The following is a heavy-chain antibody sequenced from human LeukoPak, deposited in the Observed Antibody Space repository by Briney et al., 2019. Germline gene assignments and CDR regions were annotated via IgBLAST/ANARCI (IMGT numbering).Heavy chain of an antibody. Sequence: SGTLSLTCAVSGGSISNSDWWSWVRQPPGKGLEWIGEIYHSGSTSYNPSLKSRVTISLDKSKNQFSLKLTSVTAADTAVYYCARSRSISGRPDYWGQGTLVTVSS. D-gene: IGHD2/OR15-2a*01. V-gene: IGHV4-4*02. CDR2: IYHSGST. CDR3: ARSRSISGRPDY. J-gene: IGHJ4*02. CDR1: GGSISNSDW.